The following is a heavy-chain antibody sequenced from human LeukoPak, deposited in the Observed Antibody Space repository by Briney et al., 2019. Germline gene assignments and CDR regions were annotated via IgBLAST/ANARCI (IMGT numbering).Heavy chain of an antibody. Sequence: PGGSLRLSCAASGFTFSSAWMSWVRQAPGKGLESVGSTESKTDGGTTHYAAPVKGRFTISRDDSKSTLYLQMNSLKAEDTAVYYCTRRGGSLWGQGTLVTVSS. CDR1: GFTFSSAW. D-gene: IGHD2-15*01. J-gene: IGHJ4*02. CDR2: TESKTDGGTT. V-gene: IGHV3-15*04. CDR3: TRRGGSL.